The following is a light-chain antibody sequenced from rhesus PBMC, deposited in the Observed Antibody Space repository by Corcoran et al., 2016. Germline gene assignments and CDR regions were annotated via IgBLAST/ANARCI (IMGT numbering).Light chain of an antibody. CDR3: LQHNSNPPT. V-gene: IGKV1-43*01. CDR2: AAS. Sequence: DIQMTQSPSSLSASAGDTVTITCRASQDISTYLNWYQQKPGKAPKRLIFAASSLESGVPSRFIGSGSGAEFTLTLSSLQPEDFATYYCLQHNSNPPTFGQGTKVEIK. J-gene: IGKJ1*01. CDR1: QDISTY.